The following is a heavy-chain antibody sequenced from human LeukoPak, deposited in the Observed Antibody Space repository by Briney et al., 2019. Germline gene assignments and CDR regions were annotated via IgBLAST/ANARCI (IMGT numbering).Heavy chain of an antibody. Sequence: PGGSLRLSCADYGFTFSSYAMHWVRQAPVKGLEWVAVISYDESNEYYADSVKGRFTISRDNSKNTLYLQMNSLRAEDTAVYHCAREPGIAVAGTFDYWGQGTLVTVSS. CDR3: AREPGIAVAGTFDY. CDR2: ISYDESNE. J-gene: IGHJ4*02. V-gene: IGHV3-30*04. D-gene: IGHD6-19*01. CDR1: GFTFSSYA.